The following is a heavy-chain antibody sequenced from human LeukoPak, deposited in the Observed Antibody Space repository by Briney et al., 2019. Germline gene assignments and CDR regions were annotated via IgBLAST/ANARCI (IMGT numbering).Heavy chain of an antibody. D-gene: IGHD3-10*01. CDR2: IYYSGST. J-gene: IGHJ4*02. CDR3: ARHHYASGTHTPYYFDF. CDR1: GGSISGCY. V-gene: IGHV4-59*01. Sequence: PSETLSLTCTVSGGSISGCYWSWIRQPPGTGLEWIGYIYYSGSTNYNPSLKSRVTISVDTSKSQFSLNLSSVTAADTALYYCARHHYASGTHTPYYFDFWGQGTLVTVSS.